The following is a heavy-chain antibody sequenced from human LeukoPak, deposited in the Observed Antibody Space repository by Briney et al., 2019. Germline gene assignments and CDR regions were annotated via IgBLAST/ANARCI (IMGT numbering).Heavy chain of an antibody. D-gene: IGHD5-18*01. CDR1: GSSISSYY. Sequence: SETLSLTCTVSGSSISSYYWSWIRQPPGKGLEWIGYIYYSGSTNYNPSLKSRVTISVDTSKNQFSLKLSSVTAADTAVYYCASDTAMAPWYFDLWGRGTLVTVSS. V-gene: IGHV4-59*01. CDR2: IYYSGST. CDR3: ASDTAMAPWYFDL. J-gene: IGHJ2*01.